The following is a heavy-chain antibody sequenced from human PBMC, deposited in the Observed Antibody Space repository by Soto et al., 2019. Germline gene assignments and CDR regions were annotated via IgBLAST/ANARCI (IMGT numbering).Heavy chain of an antibody. Sequence: GGSLRLSCAASGFTFSSYGMHWVRQAPGKGLEWVAVISHDGSNKYFADSVKGRFTISRDNAKNSLYLQMNSLRAEDTAVYYCARGYSYCDYWGQGTLVTVSS. CDR2: ISHDGSNK. CDR3: ARGYSYCDY. D-gene: IGHD5-18*01. J-gene: IGHJ4*02. V-gene: IGHV3-30*03. CDR1: GFTFSSYG.